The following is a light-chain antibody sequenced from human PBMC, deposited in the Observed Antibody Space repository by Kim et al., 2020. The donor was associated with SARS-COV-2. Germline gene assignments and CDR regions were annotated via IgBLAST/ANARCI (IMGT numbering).Light chain of an antibody. Sequence: ATGSPGHSVTISCIGIYNYIAWYQQHPGKTPHILIYDVNKRPSGVPDRFSGSKSANTASLTVSGLQADDEADYYCSSFAASNILLFGGGTQLTVL. J-gene: IGLJ2*01. V-gene: IGLV2-8*01. CDR2: DVN. CDR3: SSFAASNILL. CDR1: GIYNY.